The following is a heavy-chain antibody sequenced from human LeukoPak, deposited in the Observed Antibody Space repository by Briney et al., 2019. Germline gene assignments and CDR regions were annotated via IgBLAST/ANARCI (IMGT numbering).Heavy chain of an antibody. V-gene: IGHV3-33*01. CDR2: IWYDGSNK. D-gene: IGHD6-19*01. Sequence: GGSLRLSCAASGFTFSSYGMHWVRQAPGKGLECVAVIWYDGSNKYYADSVKGRFTISRDNSKNTLYLQMNSLRAEDTAVYYCARGAGLGYSSGWYDSYYYYGMDVWGQGTTVTVSS. CDR3: ARGAGLGYSSGWYDSYYYYGMDV. CDR1: GFTFSSYG. J-gene: IGHJ6*02.